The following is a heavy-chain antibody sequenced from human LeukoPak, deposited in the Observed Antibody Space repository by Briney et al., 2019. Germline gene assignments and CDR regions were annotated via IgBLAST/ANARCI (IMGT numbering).Heavy chain of an antibody. V-gene: IGHV4-31*03. CDR1: RDSINRGGSY. D-gene: IGHD3-10*01. Sequence: PSQTLSLTCIVSRDSINRGGSYSSSIRQHPGKGLEWIGSIYDSGSTYYNPSLESRVNISVDTSKNQFSLKLNSVTAADTAVYYCAKDRSDSTTRYHDWWGQGTLVTVSS. CDR3: AKDRSDSTTRYHDW. CDR2: IYDSGST. J-gene: IGHJ4*02.